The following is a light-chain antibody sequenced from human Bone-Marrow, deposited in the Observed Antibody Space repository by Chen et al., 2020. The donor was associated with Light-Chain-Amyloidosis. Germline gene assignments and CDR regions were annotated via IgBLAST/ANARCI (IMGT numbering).Light chain of an antibody. V-gene: IGLV2-14*03. Sequence: QSALTQPASVSGSPGKSITISCTGTRSDVGGYNYVSWYQQHPGKAPKLMIYDVSNRPSGVSNRFSGSKSGNTASLTISGLQAEDEADYYCSSYTSSSTVVFGGGTKLTVL. CDR1: RSDVGGYNY. J-gene: IGLJ2*01. CDR3: SSYTSSSTVV. CDR2: DVS.